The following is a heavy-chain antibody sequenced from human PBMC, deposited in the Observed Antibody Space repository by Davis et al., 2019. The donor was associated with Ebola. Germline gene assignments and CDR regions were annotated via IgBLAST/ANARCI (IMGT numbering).Heavy chain of an antibody. V-gene: IGHV3-7*03. Sequence: PGGSLRLSCAASGFSFSSHWMSWVRQAPGKGLEWVANIRKDGSEKHYVDSVKGRFTISRDNAKNSLYLQMTSLRAEDTAVYYCAREAVWRFDPWGQGTLVTVSS. CDR2: IRKDGSEK. D-gene: IGHD3-16*01. CDR3: AREAVWRFDP. J-gene: IGHJ5*02. CDR1: GFSFSSHW.